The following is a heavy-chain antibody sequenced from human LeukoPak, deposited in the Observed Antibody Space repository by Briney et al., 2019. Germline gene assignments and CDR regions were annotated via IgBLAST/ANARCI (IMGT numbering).Heavy chain of an antibody. V-gene: IGHV3-23*01. CDR3: ARGLAAAGPAY. Sequence: GGSLRLFSAASGFNFSSYVMVWVRQAPGKGLEWVSAISGSGVSTYYADSVKGRFTISRDNSKNTLYLQMNSLRAEDTAVYYCARGLAAAGPAYWGQGTLVTVSS. D-gene: IGHD6-13*01. CDR1: GFNFSSYV. J-gene: IGHJ4*02. CDR2: ISGSGVST.